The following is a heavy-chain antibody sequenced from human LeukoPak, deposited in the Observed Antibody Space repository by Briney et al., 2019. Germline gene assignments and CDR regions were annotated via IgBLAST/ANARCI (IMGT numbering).Heavy chain of an antibody. CDR3: ARDHSSSSPMGY. D-gene: IGHD6-6*01. V-gene: IGHV3-21*01. CDR2: ISSSSYI. J-gene: IGHJ4*02. Sequence: GGSLRLSCAASAFTFSLYGMNWVRQAPGKGLEWVSSISSSSYIYYADSVKGRFTISRDNAKNSVYLQMNSLRAEDTAVYYCARDHSSSSPMGYWGQGTLVTVSS. CDR1: AFTFSLYG.